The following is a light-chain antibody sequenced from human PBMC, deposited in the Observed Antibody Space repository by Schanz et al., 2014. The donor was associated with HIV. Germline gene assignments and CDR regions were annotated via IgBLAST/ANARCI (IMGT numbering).Light chain of an antibody. J-gene: IGLJ3*02. Sequence: QSALTQPASVSGSPGQSITISCTGTSSDIGGYDVVSWYQQHPDKAPKLIIYDVTTRPSGISYRFSGSKSGNTASLTISGLQAEDEAYYYCQSHDSRLSAWVFGGGTKLTVL. V-gene: IGLV2-14*03. CDR1: SSDIGGYDV. CDR3: QSHDSRLSAWV. CDR2: DVT.